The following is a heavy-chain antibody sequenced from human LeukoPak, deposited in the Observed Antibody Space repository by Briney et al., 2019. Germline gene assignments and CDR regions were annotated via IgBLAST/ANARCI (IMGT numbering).Heavy chain of an antibody. Sequence: GASVKVSCKASGYTFTGYYMHWVRQAPGQGLEWMGWINPNSGGTNYAQKFQGRVTMTRDTSISTAYMELSRLRSDDTAVYYCARDTTHYSSSWYSDRYAFDIWGQGTMVTVSS. J-gene: IGHJ3*02. CDR2: INPNSGGT. D-gene: IGHD6-13*01. CDR3: ARDTTHYSSSWYSDRYAFDI. V-gene: IGHV1-2*02. CDR1: GYTFTGYY.